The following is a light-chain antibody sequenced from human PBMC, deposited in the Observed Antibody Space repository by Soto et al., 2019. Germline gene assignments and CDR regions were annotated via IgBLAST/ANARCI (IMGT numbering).Light chain of an antibody. CDR2: GVT. J-gene: IGLJ3*02. Sequence: QSALTQPRSVSGSPGQSVSISCTGTNSDVGGYNLVSWYQQLPGKAPKLIISGVTYRTSGVSHRFSGSKSGNTASLTISGLQAEDEADYYCCSYTASDSWVFGGGTKLTVL. CDR3: CSYTASDSWV. V-gene: IGLV2-11*02. CDR1: NSDVGGYNL.